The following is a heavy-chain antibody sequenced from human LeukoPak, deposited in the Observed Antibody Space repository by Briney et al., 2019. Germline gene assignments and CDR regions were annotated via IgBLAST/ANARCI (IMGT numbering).Heavy chain of an antibody. Sequence: GGSLRLSCAASGFTFSSYGMHWVRQAPGKGLEWVAVISYDGSNKYYADSVKGRFTISRDNSKNTLYLQMNSLRAEDTAVYYCARDPPYYYDTSGGSGAFDIWGQGTMVTVSS. D-gene: IGHD3-22*01. CDR1: GFTFSSYG. V-gene: IGHV3-30*03. J-gene: IGHJ3*02. CDR2: ISYDGSNK. CDR3: ARDPPYYYDTSGGSGAFDI.